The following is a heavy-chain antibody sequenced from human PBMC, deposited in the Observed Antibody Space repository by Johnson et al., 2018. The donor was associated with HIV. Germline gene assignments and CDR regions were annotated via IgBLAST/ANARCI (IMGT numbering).Heavy chain of an antibody. CDR1: GFTFDDFA. V-gene: IGHV3-9*01. CDR3: AKDLLGGNKGFDAFDI. D-gene: IGHD4-23*01. J-gene: IGHJ3*02. Sequence: VESGGGLVQPGRSLRLSCAASGFTFDDFAMHWVRQAPGKGLEWVSGISWNSNSIGYADSVKGRFTISRDNAKNSLYLQMNSLRAEDTALYYCAKDLLGGNKGFDAFDIGGQGTMVTVSS. CDR2: ISWNSNSI.